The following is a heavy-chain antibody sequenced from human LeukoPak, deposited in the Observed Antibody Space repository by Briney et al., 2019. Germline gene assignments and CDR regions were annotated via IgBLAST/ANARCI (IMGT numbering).Heavy chain of an antibody. CDR2: IYSSGST. CDR1: GGSISSSSYY. J-gene: IGHJ4*02. D-gene: IGHD6-19*01. Sequence: SETLSPTCTVSGGSISSSSYYWGWIRQPPGKGLEWIGSIYSSGSTYYNPSLKSRVTISVDTSKKQFSLKLSSVTAADTAVYYCACSRDYSSGWHPIFDYWGQGTLVTVSS. CDR3: ACSRDYSSGWHPIFDY. V-gene: IGHV4-39*01.